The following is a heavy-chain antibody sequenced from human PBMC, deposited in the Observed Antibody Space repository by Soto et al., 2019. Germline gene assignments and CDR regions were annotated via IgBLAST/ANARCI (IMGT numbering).Heavy chain of an antibody. Sequence: EVHLLESGGGLVRPGGSLRLSCAASGFTFSTYAMGWVRQAPGKGLEWVSTIRSAATTDYADSVKGRFTISRDNSKNTLYLQMNSLRAEDTAVYYCPTQGLGGWYYFGYWGQGTLVTVSS. V-gene: IGHV3-23*01. J-gene: IGHJ4*02. D-gene: IGHD6-19*01. CDR3: PTQGLGGWYYFGY. CDR1: GFTFSTYA. CDR2: IRSAATT.